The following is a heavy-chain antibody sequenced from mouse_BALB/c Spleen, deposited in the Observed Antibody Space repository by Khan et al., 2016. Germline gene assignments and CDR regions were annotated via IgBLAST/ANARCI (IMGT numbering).Heavy chain of an antibody. CDR1: GYAFSNYW. CDR2: LFPGDGDA. V-gene: IGHV1-80*01. Sequence: QVQLKQSGAELLSPGSSVKISCKASGYAFSNYWRNWVKQRPGQGLEWMGQLFPGDGDANYNGNFKDKATLTAAKSSSTAYIHLTGLTSEDSAVYVCARSPDGYYVGTFAYWGEEALVTVSA. J-gene: IGHJ3*01. CDR3: ARSPDGYYVGTFAY. D-gene: IGHD2-3*01.